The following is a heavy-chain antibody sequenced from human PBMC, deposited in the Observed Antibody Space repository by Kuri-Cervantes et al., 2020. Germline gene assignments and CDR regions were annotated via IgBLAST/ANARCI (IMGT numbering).Heavy chain of an antibody. CDR2: SNAGNGNT. Sequence: ASVKVSCKASGYTFTSYAMHWVRQAPGQRLEWMGWSNAGNGNTKYSQEFQGRVTITTDTSTSTAYMELRSPRSDDTAVYYCARDTRPYYYDSNAFDIWGQGTMVTVSS. CDR3: ARDTRPYYYDSNAFDI. V-gene: IGHV1-3*02. CDR1: GYTFTSYA. D-gene: IGHD3-22*01. J-gene: IGHJ3*02.